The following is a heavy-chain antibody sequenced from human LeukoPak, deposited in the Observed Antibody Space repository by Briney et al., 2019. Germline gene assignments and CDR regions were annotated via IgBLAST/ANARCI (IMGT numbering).Heavy chain of an antibody. J-gene: IGHJ4*02. V-gene: IGHV3-72*01. Sequence: PGVYLRLSCAASGFTFSDHYMDWVRQAPGKGLEWFGRSRNKANAYTTEYAASVKGRFTISRDDSKNSVYRQMNSLKAEDTAVYYCARVRFNYGYAFDYWGQGTLVTVSS. CDR3: ARVRFNYGYAFDY. CDR1: GFTFSDHY. D-gene: IGHD5-18*01. CDR2: SRNKANAYTT.